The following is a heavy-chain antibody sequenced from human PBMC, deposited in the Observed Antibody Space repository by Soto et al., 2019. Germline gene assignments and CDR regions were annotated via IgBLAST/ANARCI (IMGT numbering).Heavy chain of an antibody. J-gene: IGHJ4*02. CDR1: GYTFTGYY. V-gene: IGHV1-2*02. CDR3: ARPARGYSYAVDY. D-gene: IGHD5-18*01. CDR2: INPNSGGT. Sequence: ASVKVSCKASGYTFTGYYMHWVRQAPGQGLEWMGWINPNSGGTNYAQKFQGRFTMTRDTSISTAYMELSRLRSDDTAVYYCARPARGYSYAVDYWGQGTLVTVSS.